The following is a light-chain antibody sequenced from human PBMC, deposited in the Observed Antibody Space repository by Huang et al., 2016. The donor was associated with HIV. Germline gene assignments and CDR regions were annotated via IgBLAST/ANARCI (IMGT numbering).Light chain of an antibody. CDR1: QSVASRY. V-gene: IGKV3-20*01. CDR3: QQYGSSLPWT. J-gene: IGKJ1*01. CDR2: GAS. Sequence: VLTQSPGTLSLSPGERATLSCRASQSVASRYLAWYQQKPGQAPRLLIFGASRRATGIPDRVSGSGSGTDFTLTISRLEPEDFAVYYCQQYGSSLPWTFGQGTKVEIK.